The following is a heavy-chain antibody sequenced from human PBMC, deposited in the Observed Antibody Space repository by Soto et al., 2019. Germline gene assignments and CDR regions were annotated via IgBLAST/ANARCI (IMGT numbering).Heavy chain of an antibody. CDR1: GYTFTSYG. V-gene: IGHV1-18*01. Sequence: QVQLVQSGAEVKKPGASVKVSCKASGYTFTSYGISWLRQAPGQGLEWVGWISAYHGNTNYGQKLQGRVTMTTNTSRSTAYMELRSLQSDDTAEYYCARGRLGWSGFPGRAPYGMDVGGQGTTVTVYS. J-gene: IGHJ6*02. CDR2: ISAYHGNT. CDR3: ARGRLGWSGFPGRAPYGMDV. D-gene: IGHD3-3*01.